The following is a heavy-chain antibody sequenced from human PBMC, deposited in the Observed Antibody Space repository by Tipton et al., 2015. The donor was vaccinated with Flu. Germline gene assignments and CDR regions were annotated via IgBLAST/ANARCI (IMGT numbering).Heavy chain of an antibody. D-gene: IGHD3-16*02. CDR1: GGSFSGYY. Sequence: TLSLTCAVYGGSFSGYYWSWIRQPPGKGLEWIGEINHSGSTNYNPSPKSRVTVSVDTSKNQFPLKLSAVTAADTAVYYCARGLLWGSYRCKCWFDPWGQGTLVTVSS. J-gene: IGHJ5*02. CDR3: ARGLLWGSYRCKCWFDP. CDR2: INHSGST. V-gene: IGHV4-34*01.